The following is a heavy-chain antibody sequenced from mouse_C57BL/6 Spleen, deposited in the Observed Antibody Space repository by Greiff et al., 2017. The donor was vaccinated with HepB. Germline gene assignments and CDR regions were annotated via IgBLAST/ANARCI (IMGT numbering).Heavy chain of an antibody. J-gene: IGHJ3*01. D-gene: IGHD4-1*01. CDR2: IDPETGGT. CDR1: GYTFTDYE. Sequence: QVQLQQSGAELVRLGASVTLSCKASGYTFTDYEMHWVKQTPVHGLEWIGAIDPETGGTAYNQKFKGKAILTADKSSSTAYMELRSLTSEDSAVYYCTIHWDVTYWGQGTLVTVSA. V-gene: IGHV1-15*01. CDR3: TIHWDVTY.